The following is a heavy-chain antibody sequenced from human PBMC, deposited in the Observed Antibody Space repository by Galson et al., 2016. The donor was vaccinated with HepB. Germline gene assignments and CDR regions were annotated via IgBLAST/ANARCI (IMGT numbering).Heavy chain of an antibody. V-gene: IGHV3-23*01. J-gene: IGHJ6*02. CDR3: AKAVTRNTILGVVTGKEGAHYGMDV. CDR1: GFIFSNYA. Sequence: SLRLSCAASGFIFSNYAMSWVRQVPGKGLEWVSAISGSGGSTHYADSVKGRFTISRDNSKNTLYLQMNSLRAEDTAVYYCAKAVTRNTILGVVTGKEGAHYGMDVWGQGTTVTVSS. CDR2: ISGSGGST. D-gene: IGHD3-3*01.